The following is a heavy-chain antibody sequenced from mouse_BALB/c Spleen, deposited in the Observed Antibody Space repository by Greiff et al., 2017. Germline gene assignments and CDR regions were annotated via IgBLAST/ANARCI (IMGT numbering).Heavy chain of an antibody. Sequence: DVQLVESGGGLVQPGGSLKLSCAASGFTFSSYGMSWVRQTPDKRLELVATINSNGGSTYYPDSVKGRFTISRDNAKNTLYLQMSSLKSEDTAMYYCAREELYYYGSSAWFAYWGQGTLVTVSA. CDR3: AREELYYYGSSAWFAY. D-gene: IGHD1-1*01. CDR1: GFTFSSYG. CDR2: INSNGGST. J-gene: IGHJ3*01. V-gene: IGHV5-6-3*01.